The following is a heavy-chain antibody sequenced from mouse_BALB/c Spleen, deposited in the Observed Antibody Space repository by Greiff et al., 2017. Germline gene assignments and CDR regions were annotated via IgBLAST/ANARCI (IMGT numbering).Heavy chain of an antibody. Sequence: VQLQQSGAELVRPGALVKLSCKASGFNIKDYYMPWVKQRPEQGLEWIGWIDPENGNTIYDPKFQGKASITADTSSNTAYLQLSSLTSEDTAVYYCARGWLRRAMDYWGQGTSVTVSS. J-gene: IGHJ4*01. CDR3: ARGWLRRAMDY. V-gene: IGHV14-1*02. CDR1: GFNIKDYY. D-gene: IGHD2-2*01. CDR2: IDPENGNT.